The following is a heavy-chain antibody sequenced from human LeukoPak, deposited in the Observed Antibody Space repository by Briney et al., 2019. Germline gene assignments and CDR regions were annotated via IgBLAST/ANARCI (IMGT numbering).Heavy chain of an antibody. V-gene: IGHV3-43*02. D-gene: IGHD7-27*01. CDR3: TKLTGDLPVHAVDF. J-gene: IGHJ3*01. Sequence: GGSLRLSCATSGFTFDDYAIHWVRQAPGKGLEWVSLISGDGTIRNYADSVKGRITISRGNSKKSVGLQMNGLRTEDTALYYCTKLTGDLPVHAVDFWGQGTMVTVSS. CDR2: ISGDGTIR. CDR1: GFTFDDYA.